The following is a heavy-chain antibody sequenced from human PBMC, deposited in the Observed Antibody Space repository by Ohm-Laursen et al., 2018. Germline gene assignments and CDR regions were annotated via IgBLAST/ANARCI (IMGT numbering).Heavy chain of an antibody. Sequence: GASVKVSCKASGYTFTGYYMHWVRQAPGQGLEWMGWINPNSGGTNYAQKFQGRVTMTTDTSTSTAYMELRSLRSDDTAVYYCARGSTRGEDYWGQGTLVTVSS. D-gene: IGHD3-16*01. V-gene: IGHV1-2*02. CDR1: GYTFTGYY. J-gene: IGHJ4*02. CDR3: ARGSTRGEDY. CDR2: INPNSGGT.